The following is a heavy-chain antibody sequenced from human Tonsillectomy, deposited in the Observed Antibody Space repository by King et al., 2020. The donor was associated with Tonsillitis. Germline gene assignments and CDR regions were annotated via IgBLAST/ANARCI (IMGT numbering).Heavy chain of an antibody. CDR1: GFTFSDYY. CDR2: ISSSSSYT. CDR3: ARELLLNSSGWYEDWFDP. V-gene: IGHV3-11*06. Sequence: VQLVESGGGLVKPGGSLRLSCAASGFTFSDYYMSWIRQAPGKGLEWVSYISSSSSYTNYADSVKGRFTISRDNAKNSLYLQMNSLRAEDTAVYYCARELLLNSSGWYEDWFDPWGQGTLVTVSS. D-gene: IGHD6-19*01. J-gene: IGHJ5*02.